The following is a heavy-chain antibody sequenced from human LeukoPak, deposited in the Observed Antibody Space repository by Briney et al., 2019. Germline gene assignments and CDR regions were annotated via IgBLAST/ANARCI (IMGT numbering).Heavy chain of an antibody. Sequence: GGSLRLSCSASGFTFSRYGMNWVRQAPGKGLEWVAVISYDGSNKYYADSVKGRFTISRDSSKNTLYLQMNSLRAEDTAVYYCAELGITMIGGVWGKGTTVTISS. CDR2: ISYDGSNK. D-gene: IGHD3-10*02. V-gene: IGHV3-30*18. CDR1: GFTFSRYG. CDR3: AELGITMIGGV. J-gene: IGHJ6*04.